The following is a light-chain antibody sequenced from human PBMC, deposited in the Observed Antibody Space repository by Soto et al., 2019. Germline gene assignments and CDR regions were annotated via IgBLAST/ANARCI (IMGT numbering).Light chain of an antibody. V-gene: IGKV3-20*01. CDR2: DAS. CDR3: QQYGSSPGLFT. CDR1: QSISSTY. Sequence: EIVLTQSPGTLSLSPGDRATLSCRASQSISSTYLAWYQQKPGQAPRLLIYDASSRATGIPDRFSGSGSGTDFTITISRLEPEDCAVYYCQQYGSSPGLFTFGPGTKVDIK. J-gene: IGKJ3*01.